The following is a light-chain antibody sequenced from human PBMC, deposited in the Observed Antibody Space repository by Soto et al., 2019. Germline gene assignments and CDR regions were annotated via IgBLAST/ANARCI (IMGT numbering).Light chain of an antibody. V-gene: IGKV3-20*01. CDR1: QSVGHMF. J-gene: IGKJ1*01. CDR3: HQYASSLGT. CDR2: DAY. Sequence: EIVLTQSPDTLSLSPGDRATLSCRASQSVGHMFLAWFQQKPGQAPRLLIFDAYRRATGISDRFSGSGSGTNFALTISRLEPEDFALYYCHQYASSLGTFGQGTKVEIK.